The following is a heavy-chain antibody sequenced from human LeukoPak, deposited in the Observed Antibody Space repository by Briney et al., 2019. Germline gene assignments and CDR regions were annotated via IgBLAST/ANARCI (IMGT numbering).Heavy chain of an antibody. J-gene: IGHJ6*03. Sequence: GGSFRLSCAASGFTFSSYSMNWVRQAPGKGLEWVSYISSSSSSTIYYADSVKGRFTISRDNAKNSLYLQMNSLRGEDTAVYYCARDMGELLYYYYYYMDVWGKGTTVTVSS. CDR3: ARDMGELLYYYYYYMDV. CDR2: ISSSSSSTI. CDR1: GFTFSSYS. D-gene: IGHD1-26*01. V-gene: IGHV3-48*01.